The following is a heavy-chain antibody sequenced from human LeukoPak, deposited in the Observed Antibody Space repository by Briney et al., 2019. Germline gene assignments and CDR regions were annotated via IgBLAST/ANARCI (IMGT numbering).Heavy chain of an antibody. CDR1: GYSISSGYY. Sequence: SETLSLTCTVSGYSISSGYYWGWIRQPPGKGLEWIGSIYHSGSTYYNPSLKSRVTISVDTSKNQFSLKLSSVTAADTAMYYCARQRVLWFGELLIGYYFDYWGQGTLVTVSS. CDR3: ARQRVLWFGELLIGYYFDY. CDR2: IYHSGST. J-gene: IGHJ4*02. V-gene: IGHV4-38-2*02. D-gene: IGHD3-10*01.